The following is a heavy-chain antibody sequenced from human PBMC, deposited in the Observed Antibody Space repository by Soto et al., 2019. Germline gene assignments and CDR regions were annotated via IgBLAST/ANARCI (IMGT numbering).Heavy chain of an antibody. CDR2: INPSGDST. Sequence: ASVKVSCKASGYTFTSYYMHWVRQAPGQGLEWMGIINPSGDSTSYAQKFQGRVTMTRDTSTSTVFMELSSLRSEDTAVYYFARKQRSSSLYSWFGPWGQGTLVTVSS. D-gene: IGHD6-13*01. V-gene: IGHV1-46*01. CDR3: ARKQRSSSLYSWFGP. CDR1: GYTFTSYY. J-gene: IGHJ5*02.